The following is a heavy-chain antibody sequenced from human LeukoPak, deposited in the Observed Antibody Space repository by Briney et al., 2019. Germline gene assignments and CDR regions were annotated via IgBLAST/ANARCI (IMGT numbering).Heavy chain of an antibody. Sequence: ASVKVSCTASGYTFTSHGISWVRQAPGQGLEWMGWISGYNGNTNYAQKLQGRVTVTTDTSTSTAYMELRSLRSDDTAVYYCARDGSVAGDYYSGMDVWGQGTMVTVSS. CDR1: GYTFTSHG. CDR3: ARDGSVAGDYYSGMDV. J-gene: IGHJ6*02. CDR2: ISGYNGNT. D-gene: IGHD6-19*01. V-gene: IGHV1-18*01.